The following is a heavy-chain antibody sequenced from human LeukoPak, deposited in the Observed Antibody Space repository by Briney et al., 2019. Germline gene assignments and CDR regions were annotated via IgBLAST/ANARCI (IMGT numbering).Heavy chain of an antibody. CDR1: GGSISSSSYY. V-gene: IGHV4-39*01. D-gene: IGHD2-2*01. J-gene: IGHJ6*02. CDR2: IYYSGST. Sequence: SETLSLTCTVSGGSISSSSYYWGWIRQPPGKGVEWIGSIYYSGSTYYNPSLKSRVTISVDTSKNQFSLKLSSVTAADTAVYYCASPVVRAATHSYWDPGMDVWGQGTTVTVSS. CDR3: ASPVVRAATHSYWDPGMDV.